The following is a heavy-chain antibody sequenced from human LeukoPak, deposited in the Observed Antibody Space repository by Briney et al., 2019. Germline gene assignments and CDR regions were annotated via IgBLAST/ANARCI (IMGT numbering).Heavy chain of an antibody. CDR2: IWYDGSKK. J-gene: IGHJ6*02. CDR3: ARDISHNGLDV. CDR1: GFTFSSYS. Sequence: GGSLRLSCAASGFTFSSYSMNWVRQAPGKGLEWVALIWYDGSKKYYADSVKGRFTISRDNSKNTVYLQMNSLRAEDTAVYYCARDISHNGLDVWGQGTTVTVSS. V-gene: IGHV3-33*08.